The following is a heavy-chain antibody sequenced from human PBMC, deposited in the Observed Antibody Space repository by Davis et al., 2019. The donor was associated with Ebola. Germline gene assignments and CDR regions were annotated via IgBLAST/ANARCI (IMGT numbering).Heavy chain of an antibody. CDR3: ERGRISYYYDSSGYYSQPYGMDV. Sequence: SETLSLTCSVSGASISSYYWSWIRQPPGKGLEWIGYTYYSGSTNYHPSLKSRVTISVDTSKNQFSLKLRSVTAADTAVYYCERGRISYYYDSSGYYSQPYGMDVWGKGTTVTVSS. V-gene: IGHV4-59*12. CDR2: TYYSGST. CDR1: GASISSYY. D-gene: IGHD3-22*01. J-gene: IGHJ6*04.